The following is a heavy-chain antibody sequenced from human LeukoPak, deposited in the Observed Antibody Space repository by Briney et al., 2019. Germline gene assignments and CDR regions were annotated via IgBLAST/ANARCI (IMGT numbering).Heavy chain of an antibody. CDR2: ISYDGSTQ. CDR1: RFTFSAYS. CDR3: AKSDGQNWFDP. V-gene: IGHV3-30-3*02. Sequence: GGSLRLSCTASRFTFSAYSMHWVRQAPGKGLEWVAVISYDGSTQYHADSVKGRFTISRDNSKNTLNLQMNSLSTEDSAVYYCAKSDGQNWFDPWGQGTLVTVSS. J-gene: IGHJ5*02.